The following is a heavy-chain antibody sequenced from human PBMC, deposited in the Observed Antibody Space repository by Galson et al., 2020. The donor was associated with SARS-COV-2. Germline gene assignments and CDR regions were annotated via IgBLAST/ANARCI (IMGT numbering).Heavy chain of an antibody. Sequence: ASVKVSCKASGYTFTSYYIHWVRQAPGQGLEWMGIINPSGGGTTYAQKFQGRVTMTRDTSTSTVYMELSSLRSEDTAVYYCAGDSQGGNDYNYLLFCGQGTLVTVSS. CDR2: INPSGGGT. V-gene: IGHV1-46*01. D-gene: IGHD4-4*01. CDR1: GYTFTSYY. CDR3: AGDSQGGNDYNYLLF. J-gene: IGHJ4*02.